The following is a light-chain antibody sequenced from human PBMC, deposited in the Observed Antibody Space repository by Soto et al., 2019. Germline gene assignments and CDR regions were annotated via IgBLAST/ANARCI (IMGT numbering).Light chain of an antibody. CDR3: QQAISFPIT. CDR2: DAS. J-gene: IGKJ5*01. Sequence: DIQMTQSPSTLSGSVGDRVTITCLASQSISSWLAWYQQKPGKAPKLLIYDASSLESGVPSRFSGSGSGTDFTLTISSLQPEDFGTYYCQQAISFPITFGQGTRLEIK. CDR1: QSISSW. V-gene: IGKV1-5*01.